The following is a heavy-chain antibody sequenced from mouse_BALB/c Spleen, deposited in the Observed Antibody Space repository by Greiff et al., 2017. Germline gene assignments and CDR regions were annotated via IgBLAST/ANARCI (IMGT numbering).Heavy chain of an antibody. CDR2: SRNKANDYTT. CDR1: GFTFSDFY. D-gene: IGHD1-2*01. V-gene: IGHV7-1*02. J-gene: IGHJ2*01. CDR3: ARGHYYAYVDY. Sequence: DVMLVESGGGLVQPGGSLRLSCATSGFTFSDFYMEWVRQPPGKRLEWIAASRNKANDYTTEYSASVKGRFIVSRDTSQSILYLQMNALRAEDTAIYYCARGHYYAYVDYWGQGTTLTVSS.